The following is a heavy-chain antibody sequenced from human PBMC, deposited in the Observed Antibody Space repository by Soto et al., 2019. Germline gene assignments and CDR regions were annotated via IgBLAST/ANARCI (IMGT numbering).Heavy chain of an antibody. D-gene: IGHD6-19*01. CDR3: ARDLSELRAVGDYYYYVMDV. J-gene: IGHJ6*02. Sequence: GASVKVSCKASGYTFTGYYMHWVRQAPGQGLEWMGWINPNSGGTNYAQKFQGWVTMTRDTSISTAYMELSRLRSDDTAVYYCARDLSELRAVGDYYYYVMDVWGQGTTVIGSS. CDR2: INPNSGGT. CDR1: GYTFTGYY. V-gene: IGHV1-2*04.